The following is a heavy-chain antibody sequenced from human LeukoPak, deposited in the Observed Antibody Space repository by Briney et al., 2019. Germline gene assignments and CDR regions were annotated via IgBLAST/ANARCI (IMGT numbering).Heavy chain of an antibody. J-gene: IGHJ3*02. CDR1: GGTFSSYA. CDR3: ARVTAGGTWTFDI. V-gene: IGHV1-8*02. D-gene: IGHD6-13*01. CDR2: MNPNSGNT. Sequence: ASVKVSCKASGGTFSSYAISWVRQAPGQGLEWMGWMNPNSGNTGYAQKFQGRVTMTRNISITTAYMELTDLRSEDTAVYYCARVTAGGTWTFDIWGQGTTVTVSS.